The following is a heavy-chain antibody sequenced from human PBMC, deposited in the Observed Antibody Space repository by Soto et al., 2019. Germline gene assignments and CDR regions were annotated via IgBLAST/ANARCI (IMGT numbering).Heavy chain of an antibody. V-gene: IGHV3-48*01. D-gene: IGHD1-26*01. CDR2: ISSSSTI. J-gene: IGHJ4*02. Sequence: GGSLRLSCAASGFTFSSYSMNWVRQAPGKGLEWVSYISSSSTIYYADSVKGRFTISRDNAKNSLYLQMNSLRAEDTAVYYCARSGSLEYWGQGTLVTVSS. CDR1: GFTFSSYS. CDR3: ARSGSLEY.